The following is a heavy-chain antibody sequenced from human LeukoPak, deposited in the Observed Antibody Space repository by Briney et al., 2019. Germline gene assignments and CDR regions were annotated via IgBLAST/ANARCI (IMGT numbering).Heavy chain of an antibody. D-gene: IGHD3-10*01. CDR2: IYYSGST. Sequence: SETLSLTCTVSGGSISGGDYYWSWIRQPPGKGLEWIGYIYYSGSTYYNPSLKSRVTISVDTSKNQFSLKLSSVTAADTAVYYCARESSIYGSGTDAFDIWGQGTMVTVSS. J-gene: IGHJ3*02. CDR3: ARESSIYGSGTDAFDI. CDR1: GGSISGGDYY. V-gene: IGHV4-30-4*01.